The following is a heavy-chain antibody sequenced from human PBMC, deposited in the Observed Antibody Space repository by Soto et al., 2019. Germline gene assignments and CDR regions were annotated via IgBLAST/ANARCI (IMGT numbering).Heavy chain of an antibody. J-gene: IGHJ6*02. V-gene: IGHV4-59*01. D-gene: IGHD2-8*01. CDR2: IYCSGST. Sequence: QVQLQESGPGLVKPSETLSLTCTVSGGSISSYYWSWIRQPPGKGLEWIGYIYCSGSTNYNPSLKSRVTISVATSKNQFSLKLSSVTAADTAVYYCARDIMGTNYYYYGMDVWGQGTTVTVSS. CDR1: GGSISSYY. CDR3: ARDIMGTNYYYYGMDV.